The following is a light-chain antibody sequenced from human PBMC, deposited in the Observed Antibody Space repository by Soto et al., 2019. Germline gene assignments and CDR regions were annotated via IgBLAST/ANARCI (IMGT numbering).Light chain of an antibody. CDR2: KAS. CDR1: QGIRND. V-gene: IGKV1-17*01. J-gene: IGKJ1*01. Sequence: DIQMTQSPSSLSASVGDRLSITCRSIQGIRNDLGWYQQKPGKAPKRLIYKASTLKSGVPSRFSGSGSGTEFTLTISSLQPDDFATYYCQHYNSYSPERTFGQGTKVDIK. CDR3: QHYNSYSPERT.